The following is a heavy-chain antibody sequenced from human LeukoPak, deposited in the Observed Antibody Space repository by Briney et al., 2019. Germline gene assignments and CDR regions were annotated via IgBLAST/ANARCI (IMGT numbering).Heavy chain of an antibody. CDR3: ARDGAAGSFDY. V-gene: IGHV3-66*03. J-gene: IGHJ4*02. D-gene: IGHD6-13*01. CDR1: GFTVSSNY. Sequence: PGGSLRLSCAASGFTVSSNYMSWVRQAPGKRLEWVSVIYSCGSTYYADSVKGRFTISRDNSKNTLYLQMNSLRAEDTAVYYCARDGAAGSFDYWGQGTLVTVSS. CDR2: IYSCGST.